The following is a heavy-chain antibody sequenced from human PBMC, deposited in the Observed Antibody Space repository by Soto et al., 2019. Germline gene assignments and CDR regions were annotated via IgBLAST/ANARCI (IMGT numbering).Heavy chain of an antibody. D-gene: IGHD6-19*01. CDR1: GGSVSSGSYY. J-gene: IGHJ4*02. Sequence: SETLSPTCTVSGGSVSSGSYYWSWIRQPPGKGLEWIGYMYNSGSTNYNPSLKSRVIISVDTSKNQFSLKLSSVTAADTAVYYCARVSSGWYYFDYWGQGTLVTVSS. V-gene: IGHV4-61*01. CDR3: ARVSSGWYYFDY. CDR2: MYNSGST.